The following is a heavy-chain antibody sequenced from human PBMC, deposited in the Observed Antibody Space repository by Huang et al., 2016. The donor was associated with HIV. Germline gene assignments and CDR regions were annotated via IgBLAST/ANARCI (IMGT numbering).Heavy chain of an antibody. Sequence: QVQLEQWGAGLLKASETLSLTCAVYGGSFSGYYWNWLRQAPGKGLEWGGEINHSANPNYNPSLKSRVNMSVDTSKSQFSLYLTSLSAADTGTYFCARRYNSRRDYWGRGTLVTVHS. D-gene: IGHD3-22*01. V-gene: IGHV4-34*02. CDR3: ARRYNSRRDY. CDR1: GGSFSGYY. CDR2: INHSANP. J-gene: IGHJ4*02.